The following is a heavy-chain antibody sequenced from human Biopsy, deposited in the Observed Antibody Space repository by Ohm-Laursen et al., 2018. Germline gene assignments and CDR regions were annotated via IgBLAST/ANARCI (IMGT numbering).Heavy chain of an antibody. D-gene: IGHD3-16*01. J-gene: IGHJ6*02. CDR3: ARAVDYYDPYYYYGLDA. V-gene: IGHV4-61*08. CDR1: GGSVSSGGFY. CDR2: INHRGST. Sequence: GTLSLTCTASGGSVSSGGFYWSWIRQHPGKGLEWIGEINHRGSTNYNPSLKSRVTISVDTSKNQFSLKLRSVTAADTAVYYCARAVDYYDPYYYYGLDAWGQGTTVTVSS.